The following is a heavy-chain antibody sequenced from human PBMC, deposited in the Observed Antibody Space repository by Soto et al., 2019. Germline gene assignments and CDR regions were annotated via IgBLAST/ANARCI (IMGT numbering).Heavy chain of an antibody. CDR2: ISGSGGST. V-gene: IGHV3-23*01. CDR1: GFTFSSYA. D-gene: IGHD1-1*01. Sequence: GGSLRLSWAASGFTFSSYAMSWVRQAPGKGLEWASAISGSGGSTYYADSVKGRFTISRDNSKNTLYLQMNSLRAEDTAVYYCAKVLDSYRGWSYFDYWGQGTLVTVSS. CDR3: AKVLDSYRGWSYFDY. J-gene: IGHJ4*02.